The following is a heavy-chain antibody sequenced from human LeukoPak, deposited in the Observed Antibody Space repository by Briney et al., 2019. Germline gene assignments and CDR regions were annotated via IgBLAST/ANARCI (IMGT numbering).Heavy chain of an antibody. Sequence: SVKVSCKAPGGTYSSYAISWVRQAPGQGLEWMGRIIPILGIANYAQKFQGRVTITADKSTSTAYMELSSLRSEDTAVYYCALTTPYYYGMDVWGQGTTVTVSS. CDR2: IIPILGIA. J-gene: IGHJ6*02. CDR3: ALTTPYYYGMDV. V-gene: IGHV1-69*04. D-gene: IGHD4-17*01. CDR1: GGTYSSYA.